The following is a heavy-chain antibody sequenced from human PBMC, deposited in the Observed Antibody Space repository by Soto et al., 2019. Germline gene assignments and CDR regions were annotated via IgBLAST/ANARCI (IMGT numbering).Heavy chain of an antibody. Sequence: PGGSLRLSCSASGFTFSSYAMHWVRQAPGKGLEYVSAISSNGGSTYYADSVKGRFTISRDNSKNTLYLQMSSLRAEDTAVYYCVKEGYYYDSSGYYYGWFYTRGQGTPVTVSS. J-gene: IGHJ5*02. CDR3: VKEGYYYDSSGYYYGWFYT. CDR1: GFTFSSYA. V-gene: IGHV3-64D*06. CDR2: ISSNGGST. D-gene: IGHD3-22*01.